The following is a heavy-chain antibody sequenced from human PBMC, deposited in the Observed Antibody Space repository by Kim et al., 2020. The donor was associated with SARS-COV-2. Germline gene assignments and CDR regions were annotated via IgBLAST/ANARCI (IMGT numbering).Heavy chain of an antibody. Sequence: SVKVSCKASGGTFSSYAISWVRQAPGQGLEWMGGIIPIFGTANYAQKFQGSVTITADESTSTAYMELSSLRSEDTAVYYCAREGITMVRGDQRDVWGQGTTVTVSS. D-gene: IGHD3-10*01. CDR2: IIPIFGTA. CDR1: GGTFSSYA. J-gene: IGHJ6*02. CDR3: AREGITMVRGDQRDV. V-gene: IGHV1-69*13.